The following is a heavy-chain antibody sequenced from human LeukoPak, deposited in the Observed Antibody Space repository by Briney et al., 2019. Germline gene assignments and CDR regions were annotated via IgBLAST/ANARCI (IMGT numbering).Heavy chain of an antibody. CDR2: ISAYNGNT. V-gene: IGHV1-18*01. J-gene: IGHJ4*02. D-gene: IGHD3-22*01. CDR3: ARTVIPYRTYYYDSSGYFDY. CDR1: GYTFTSYG. Sequence: ASVKVSCKASGYTFTSYGISWVRQAPGQGLEWMGWISAYNGNTNYAQKFQGRVTITADKSTSTAYMELSSLRSEDTAVYYCARTVIPYRTYYYDSSGYFDYWGQGTLVTVSS.